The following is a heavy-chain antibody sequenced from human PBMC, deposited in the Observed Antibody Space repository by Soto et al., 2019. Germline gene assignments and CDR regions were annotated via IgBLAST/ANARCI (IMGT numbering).Heavy chain of an antibody. CDR3: TTVGESDSIVYYYYGMDV. D-gene: IGHD3-3*01. CDR1: GFTFSNAW. J-gene: IGHJ6*02. Sequence: GGSLRLSCAASGFTFSNAWMNWVRQAPGKGLEWVGRIKSKTDGGTTDYAAPVKGRSTISRDDSKNTLYLQMNSLKTEDTAVYYCTTVGESDSIVYYYYGMDVWGQGTTVTVSS. CDR2: IKSKTDGGTT. V-gene: IGHV3-15*07.